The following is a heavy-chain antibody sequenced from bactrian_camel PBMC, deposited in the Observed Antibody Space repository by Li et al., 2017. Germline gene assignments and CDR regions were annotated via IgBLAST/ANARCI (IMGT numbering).Heavy chain of an antibody. CDR2: INSRTDDTT. Sequence: DVQLVESGGGLVQPGGSLRLSCAASEFTFSVYYISWVRQIPGKGLGWVSGINSRTDDTTVYAESVKGRFTISIDNAKNTLYLQMNSLRADDTAMYYCAIGLFADFGLGRGTQVTVS. V-gene: IGHV3S40*01. J-gene: IGHJ4*01. CDR1: EFTFSVYY. D-gene: IGHD5*01.